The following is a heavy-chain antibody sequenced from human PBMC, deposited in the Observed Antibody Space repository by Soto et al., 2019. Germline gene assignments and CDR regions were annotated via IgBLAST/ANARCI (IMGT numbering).Heavy chain of an antibody. Sequence: QVQLVQSGAEVKKPGASVTVSCKTSGYTFSNYGMNWVRQAPGQGLEWMGWINGYNGNTNYSQTVHGGVTMTTDTSTGTVYMELRSLKSDATAIYYCSRFIMVGGWFDPNYYRGMDVWGHGTTVTVSS. D-gene: IGHD6-19*01. CDR3: SRFIMVGGWFDPNYYRGMDV. V-gene: IGHV1-18*01. CDR2: INGYNGNT. J-gene: IGHJ6*02. CDR1: GYTFSNYG.